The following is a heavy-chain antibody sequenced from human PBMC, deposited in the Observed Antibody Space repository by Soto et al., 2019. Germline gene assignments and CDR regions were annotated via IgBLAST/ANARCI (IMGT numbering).Heavy chain of an antibody. J-gene: IGHJ4*02. Sequence: ASVKVSCKVSGYTLTELSMHWVRQAPGKGLERMGGFDPEDGEKIYAQKFEGRVTMTEDTSTDTAYMELSSLRSEDTAVYSCASPDYYDSSGYRFFDYWGQATLVTVSS. CDR2: FDPEDGEK. D-gene: IGHD3-22*01. CDR3: ASPDYYDSSGYRFFDY. V-gene: IGHV1-24*01. CDR1: GYTLTELS.